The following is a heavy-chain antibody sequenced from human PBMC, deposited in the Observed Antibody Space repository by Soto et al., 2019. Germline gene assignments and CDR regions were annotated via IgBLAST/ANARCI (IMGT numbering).Heavy chain of an antibody. V-gene: IGHV4-61*01. CDR1: AGSVDRSNYF. D-gene: IGHD3-22*01. CDR2: ISYSGGT. Sequence: ETLSLTGRVSAGSVDRSNYFWNWIRQPPGKGLEWIGNISYSGGTNKNPALKSRVTLSLDTSKNQFSLTLTSVTAADTAMYYCESSTYFSDSRGYHFKNLDSWGQGTLVTVSS. CDR3: ESSTYFSDSRGYHFKNLDS. J-gene: IGHJ4*02.